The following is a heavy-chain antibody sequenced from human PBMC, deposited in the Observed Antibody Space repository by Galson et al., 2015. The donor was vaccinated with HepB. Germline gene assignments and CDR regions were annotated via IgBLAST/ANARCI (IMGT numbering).Heavy chain of an antibody. J-gene: IGHJ4*02. D-gene: IGHD2-21*01. CDR3: ASPDVVGN. CDR1: GFSVSRDY. V-gene: IGHV3-66*01. CDR2: IYTGGAT. Sequence: SLRLSCAASGFSVSRDYMTWVRQAPGKGLEWVSLIYTGGATYYADSVKGRFTISRDKSKNTLYLQMNSLRVEDTAVYYCASPDVVGNWGQGTLVTVSS.